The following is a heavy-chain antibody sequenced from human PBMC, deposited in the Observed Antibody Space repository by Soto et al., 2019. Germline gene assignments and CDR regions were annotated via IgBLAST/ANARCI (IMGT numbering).Heavy chain of an antibody. CDR1: GFTFSSYA. CDR3: AREYGITGTTLDS. Sequence: QVQLVESGGGVVQPGRSLRLSCAASGFTFSSYAMHWVRQAPGKGLEWVAVISYDGSNKYYADSVKGRFTISRDNSKNTLYLQMSSLRTEDTAVYYCAREYGITGTTLDSWGQGTLVTVSS. D-gene: IGHD1-7*01. V-gene: IGHV3-30-3*01. CDR2: ISYDGSNK. J-gene: IGHJ4*02.